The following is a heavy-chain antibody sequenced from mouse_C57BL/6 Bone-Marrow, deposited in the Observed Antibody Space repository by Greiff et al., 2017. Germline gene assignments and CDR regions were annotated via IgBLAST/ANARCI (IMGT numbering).Heavy chain of an antibody. CDR2: IWGDGST. Sequence: QVQLKESGPGLVAPSQSLSITCTVSGFSLTSYGVSWVRQPPGKGLEWLGVIWGDGSTTYNSALKSRLSISKDNSKSQVFLKMNSLQADDTAMYYSARHDGSPHGYFDVWGTGTTVTVSS. D-gene: IGHD2-3*01. J-gene: IGHJ1*03. CDR1: GFSLTSYG. CDR3: ARHDGSPHGYFDV. V-gene: IGHV2-6-1*01.